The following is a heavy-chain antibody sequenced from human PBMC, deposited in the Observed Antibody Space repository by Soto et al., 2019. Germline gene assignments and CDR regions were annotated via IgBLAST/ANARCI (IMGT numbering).Heavy chain of an antibody. CDR1: GFTLSGYA. J-gene: IGHJ6*03. V-gene: IGHV3-64*01. CDR3: ARRARPDFYYMDV. D-gene: IGHD6-6*01. CDR2: ISSNGVGT. Sequence: LRLSCAASGFTLSGYAMDWVRQAPGKGLEYVSGISSNGVGTYYANSVQGRFTISRDNSKNTVYLQMGSLRPEDMAVYYCARRARPDFYYMDVWGKGTTVTVSS.